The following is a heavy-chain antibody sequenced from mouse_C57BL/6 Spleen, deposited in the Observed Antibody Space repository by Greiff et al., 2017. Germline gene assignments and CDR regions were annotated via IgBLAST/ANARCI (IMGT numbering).Heavy chain of an antibody. CDR2: IDPEDGET. V-gene: IGHV14-2*01. D-gene: IGHD1-1*01. Sequence: VQLQQSGAELVKPGASVKLSCTASGFNITDYYMHWVKQRTEQGLEWIGRIDPEDGETKYAPKFQGKATITADTSSNTAYLQRSSLTSEDTAVYYCARGYYGSSWNYYAKDYWGQGTTVTVSS. CDR3: ARGYYGSSWNYYAKDY. J-gene: IGHJ4*01. CDR1: GFNITDYY.